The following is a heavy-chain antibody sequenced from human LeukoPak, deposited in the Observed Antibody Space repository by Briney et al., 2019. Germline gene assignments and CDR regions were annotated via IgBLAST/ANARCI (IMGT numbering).Heavy chain of an antibody. D-gene: IGHD3-22*01. V-gene: IGHV4-39*07. CDR1: GGSISSSSYY. J-gene: IGHJ3*02. CDR2: IYYSGST. Sequence: SETLSLTCTVSGGSISSSSYYWGWIRQPPGKGLEWIGSIYYSGSTYYNPSLKSRVTISVDTSKNQFSLKLSSVTSADTAVYYCARYYYDNSGSIYAFDIWGQGTMATVSS. CDR3: ARYYYDNSGSIYAFDI.